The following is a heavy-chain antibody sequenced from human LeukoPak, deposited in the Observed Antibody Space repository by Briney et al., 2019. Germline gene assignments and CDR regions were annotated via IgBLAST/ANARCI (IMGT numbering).Heavy chain of an antibody. Sequence: PGGSLRLSCAASGFTFRSHAMSWVRQAPGKGLEWVSAIIGSGGSTYYADSVQGRFTISRDNSKNTLYLQMNSLRAEDTAVYYCASAYYDFWSGYSYNFDYWGQGTLVTVSS. CDR1: GFTFRSHA. V-gene: IGHV3-23*01. D-gene: IGHD3-3*01. CDR3: ASAYYDFWSGYSYNFDY. J-gene: IGHJ4*02. CDR2: IIGSGGST.